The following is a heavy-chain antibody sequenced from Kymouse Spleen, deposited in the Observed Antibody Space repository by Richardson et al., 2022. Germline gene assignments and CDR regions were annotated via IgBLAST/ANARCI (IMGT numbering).Heavy chain of an antibody. CDR1: GFTFSDHY. CDR3: ATGYSGYDLDY. Sequence: EVQLVESGGGLVQPGGSLRLSCAASGFTFSDHYMDWVRQAPGKGLEWVGRTRNKANSYTTEYAASVKGRFTISRDDSKNSLYLQMNSLKTEDTAVYYCATGYSGYDLDYWGQGTLVTVSS. D-gene: IGHD5-12*01. CDR2: TRNKANSYTT. J-gene: IGHJ4*02. V-gene: IGHV3-72*01.